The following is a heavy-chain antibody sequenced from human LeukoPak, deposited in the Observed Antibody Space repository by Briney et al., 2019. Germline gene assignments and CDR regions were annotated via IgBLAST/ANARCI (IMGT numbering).Heavy chain of an antibody. CDR2: ISSSSSTI. Sequence: PGGSLRLSCAASGFTFSSYSVNWVRQAPGKGLEWVSYISSSSSTIYYADSVKGRFALSRDNAKNSLYLQMNSLRAEDTAVYYCAREEGIAVAGDYMDVWGKGTTVTVSS. CDR1: GFTFSSYS. V-gene: IGHV3-48*01. J-gene: IGHJ6*03. CDR3: AREEGIAVAGDYMDV. D-gene: IGHD6-19*01.